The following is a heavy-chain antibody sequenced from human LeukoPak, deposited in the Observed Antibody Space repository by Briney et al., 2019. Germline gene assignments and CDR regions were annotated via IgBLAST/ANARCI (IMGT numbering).Heavy chain of an antibody. V-gene: IGHV3-48*03. CDR1: GFAFSSYE. CDR3: AIYLLLWFGEQHNWFEP. Sequence: GGSLRLSCAASGFAFSSYEMNWVRQAPGKGREWVSYISSSGSTIYYADSVKGRFTISRDNAKNSLYLQMNSLRAEDMAVYYRAIYLLLWFGEQHNWFEPWGQGSLVTVSS. CDR2: ISSSGSTI. D-gene: IGHD3-10*01. J-gene: IGHJ5*02.